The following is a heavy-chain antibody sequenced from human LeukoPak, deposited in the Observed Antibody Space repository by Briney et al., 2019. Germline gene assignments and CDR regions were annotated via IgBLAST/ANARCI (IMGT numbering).Heavy chain of an antibody. Sequence: SETLSLTCTVSGGSISRYYWSWIRQPPGKGLEWIGYIYYSGTTNYNPSLKSQVTISVDTSKNQFSLNLSSVTAADTALYYCARVGGTGDFDYWGQGTLVTVSS. D-gene: IGHD3-16*01. V-gene: IGHV4-59*01. CDR2: IYYSGTT. J-gene: IGHJ4*02. CDR1: GGSISRYY. CDR3: ARVGGTGDFDY.